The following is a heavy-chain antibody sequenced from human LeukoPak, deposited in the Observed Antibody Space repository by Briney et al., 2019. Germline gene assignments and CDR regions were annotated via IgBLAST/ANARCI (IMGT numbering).Heavy chain of an antibody. D-gene: IGHD4-17*01. Sequence: PSETLSLNCTVSGGSISSYYWSWIRQPPGKGLEWIGYIYYSGSTNYNPSLKSRVTISVDTSKNQFSLKLSSVTAADTAVYYCARDPYGDYFDYWGQGTLVTVSS. J-gene: IGHJ4*02. CDR3: ARDPYGDYFDY. V-gene: IGHV4-59*01. CDR1: GGSISSYY. CDR2: IYYSGST.